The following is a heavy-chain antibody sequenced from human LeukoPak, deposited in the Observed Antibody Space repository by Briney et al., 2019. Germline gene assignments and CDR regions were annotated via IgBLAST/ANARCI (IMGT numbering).Heavy chain of an antibody. V-gene: IGHV3-30-3*01. CDR3: AKDYY. CDR1: GFTFSSYA. Sequence: GGSLRLSCAASGFTFSSYAMHRVRQAPGKGLEWVAVISYDGSNKYYADSVKGRFTISRDNSKNTLYLQMNSLRAEDTAVYYCAKDYYWGQGTLVTVSS. CDR2: ISYDGSNK. J-gene: IGHJ4*02.